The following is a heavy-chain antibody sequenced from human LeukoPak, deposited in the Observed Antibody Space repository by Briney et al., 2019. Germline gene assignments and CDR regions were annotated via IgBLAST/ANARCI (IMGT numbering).Heavy chain of an antibody. V-gene: IGHV4-34*01. CDR2: INHSGST. CDR3: ATHDYDILTGYPYYFDY. D-gene: IGHD3-9*01. CDR1: GGSFSGYY. Sequence: PSETLSLTCAVYGGSFSGYYWSWIRQPPGKGLEWIGEINHSGSTNYNPSLKSRVTISVDTSKNQFSLKLSSVTAADTAVYYCATHDYDILTGYPYYFDYWGQGTLVTVSS. J-gene: IGHJ4*02.